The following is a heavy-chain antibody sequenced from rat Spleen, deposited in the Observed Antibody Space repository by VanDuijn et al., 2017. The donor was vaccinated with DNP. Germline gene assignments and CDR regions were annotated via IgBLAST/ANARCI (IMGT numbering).Heavy chain of an antibody. CDR2: ITNSGGST. CDR3: TTDIDYFHY. CDR1: GFTFSNYG. V-gene: IGHV5-27*01. Sequence: EVQLVESGGGLVQPGRSLKLSCAASGFTFSNYGMAWVRQAPTKGLEWVASITNSGGSTYYRDSVKGRFTISRDNAKSTLYLQMDSLRSEDTATYYCTTDIDYFHYWGQGVMVTVSS. J-gene: IGHJ2*01.